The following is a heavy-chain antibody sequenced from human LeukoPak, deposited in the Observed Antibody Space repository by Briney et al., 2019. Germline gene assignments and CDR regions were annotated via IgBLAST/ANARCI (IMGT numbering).Heavy chain of an antibody. D-gene: IGHD3-22*01. CDR1: GGSISSGSYY. J-gene: IGHJ3*02. CDR3: ARGRDTWYSDRGGRSQSWMGDFDM. V-gene: IGHV4-61*02. CDR2: IYTSGST. Sequence: SQTLSLTCTVSGGSISSGSYYWSWIRQPAGKGLEWIGRIYTSGSTNYNPSLKSRVTIPLDTSKNQFSLKLNSVTAADTAVYYCARGRDTWYSDRGGRSQSWMGDFDMWGQGTMVTVSS.